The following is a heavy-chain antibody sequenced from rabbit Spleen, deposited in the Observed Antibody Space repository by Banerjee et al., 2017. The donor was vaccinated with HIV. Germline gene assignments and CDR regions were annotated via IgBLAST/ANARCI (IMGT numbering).Heavy chain of an antibody. CDR2: IYADRSGST. Sequence: QSLEESGGDLVKPEGSLTLTCTASGFSFSSSYYMCWVRQAPGKGLECIACIYADRSGSTYYASWAKGRFTISKTSSTTVTLQMTTLTAADTATYFCARGSATMTMVIIGFYLSLWGPGTLVTVS. J-gene: IGHJ4*01. V-gene: IGHV1S40*01. CDR3: ARGSATMTMVIIGFYLSL. D-gene: IGHD2-1*01. CDR1: GFSFSSSYY.